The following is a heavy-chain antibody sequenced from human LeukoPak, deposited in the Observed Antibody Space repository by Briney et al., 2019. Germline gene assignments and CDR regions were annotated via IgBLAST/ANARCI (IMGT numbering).Heavy chain of an antibody. Sequence: TGGSLRLSCAASGFTFSSYWMGWVRQAPGKGLEWVANIKQDGSEKDYVDSVKGRFTISRDNSKNTLYLQMNSLRAEDTAVYYCARDENMTTVTTGHYYYGMDVWGQGTTVTVSS. CDR1: GFTFSSYW. J-gene: IGHJ6*02. V-gene: IGHV3-7*03. D-gene: IGHD4-17*01. CDR2: IKQDGSEK. CDR3: ARDENMTTVTTGHYYYGMDV.